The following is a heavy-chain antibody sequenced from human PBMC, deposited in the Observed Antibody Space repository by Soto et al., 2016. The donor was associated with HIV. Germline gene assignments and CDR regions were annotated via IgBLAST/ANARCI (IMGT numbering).Heavy chain of an antibody. V-gene: IGHV3-23*01. J-gene: IGHJ4*02. Sequence: EVQLLESGGGLVQPGGSLRLSCAASGFTFNNYAMSWVRQAPGKGLEWVSAISGRGGSTYYADSVKGRFTISRDNSKNTLYLQMISLRAEDTAVYYCAKVALLRYYFDYWGQGTLVTVSA. D-gene: IGHD2-15*01. CDR2: ISGRGGST. CDR1: GFTFNNYA. CDR3: AKVALLRYYFDY.